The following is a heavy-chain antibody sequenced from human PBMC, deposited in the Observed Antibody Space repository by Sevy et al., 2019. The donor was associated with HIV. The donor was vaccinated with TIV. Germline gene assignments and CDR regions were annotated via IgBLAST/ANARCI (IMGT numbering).Heavy chain of an antibody. J-gene: IGHJ6*03. CDR1: GFTFSSYA. CDR2: ISGSGGST. V-gene: IGHV3-23*01. D-gene: IGHD3-10*01. CDR3: ANMGPVQESAGSGSYYRLLRNYYMDV. Sequence: GGSLRLSCAASGFTFSSYAMSWVRQAPGKGLEWVSAISGSGGSTYYADSVKGRFTISRDNSKNTLYLQMNSLRAEDTAVYYCANMGPVQESAGSGSYYRLLRNYYMDVWGKGTTVTVSS.